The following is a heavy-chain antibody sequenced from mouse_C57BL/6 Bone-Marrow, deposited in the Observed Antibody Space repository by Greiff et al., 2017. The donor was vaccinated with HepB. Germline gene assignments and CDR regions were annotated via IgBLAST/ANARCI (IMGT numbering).Heavy chain of an antibody. CDR3: AAYGNYEGFAY. CDR1: GYTFTSYW. CDR2: IDPSDSET. V-gene: IGHV1-52*01. Sequence: VQLQQPGAELVRPGSSVKLSCKASGYTFTSYWMHWVKQRPIQGLEWIGNIDPSDSETHYNQKFKDKATLTVDKSSSTAYMQLSSLTSEDSAVYYGAAYGNYEGFAYWGQGTLVTVSA. D-gene: IGHD2-1*01. J-gene: IGHJ3*01.